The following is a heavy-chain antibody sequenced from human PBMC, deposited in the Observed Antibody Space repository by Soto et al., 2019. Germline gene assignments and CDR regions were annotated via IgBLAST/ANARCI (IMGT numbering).Heavy chain of an antibody. CDR1: GGSINNSSFY. Sequence: SETLSLTCTVSGGSINNSSFYWGWVRQPPGKRLEWIGSIYYSGSAYYNPSLKSRLTISVDTSKNQFSLNLSSVTAADTAVYFCAMRPLVRGIIPYYFDSWGQGTLVTVSS. V-gene: IGHV4-39*01. D-gene: IGHD3-10*01. J-gene: IGHJ4*02. CDR3: AMRPLVRGIIPYYFDS. CDR2: IYYSGSA.